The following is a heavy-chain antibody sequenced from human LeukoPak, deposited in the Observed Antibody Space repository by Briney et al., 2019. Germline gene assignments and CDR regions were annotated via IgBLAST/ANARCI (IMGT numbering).Heavy chain of an antibody. CDR1: GGSFSGYY. D-gene: IGHD6-13*01. J-gene: IGHJ5*02. CDR2: INHSGST. CDR3: ARWVSWYKRGWFDP. Sequence: NPSETLSLTCAVYGGSFSGYYWSWIRQPPGKGLEWIGEINHSGSTNYNPSLKSRVTISVNTSKNQFSLKLSSVTAADTAVYYCARWVSWYKRGWFDPWGQGTLVTVSS. V-gene: IGHV4-34*01.